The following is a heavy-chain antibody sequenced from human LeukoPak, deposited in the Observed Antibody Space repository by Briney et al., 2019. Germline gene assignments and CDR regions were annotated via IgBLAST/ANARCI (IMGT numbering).Heavy chain of an antibody. CDR3: ARLMDYYASGTYGRYAMDV. Sequence: SVMVSCKASGGTFSSYTISWVRQAPGQGLEWMGGIIPIFGTANYAQKFQGRVTITADESTSTAYMELNSLRSEDTAMYHCARLMDYYASGTYGRYAMDVWGKGPTVTVTS. CDR1: GGTFSSYT. J-gene: IGHJ6*04. V-gene: IGHV1-69*13. D-gene: IGHD3-10*01. CDR2: IIPIFGTA.